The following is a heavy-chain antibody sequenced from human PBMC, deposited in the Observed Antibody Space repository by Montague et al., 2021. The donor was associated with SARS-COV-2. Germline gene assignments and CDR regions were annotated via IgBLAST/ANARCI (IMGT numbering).Heavy chain of an antibody. Sequence: FVSVSCAASGFTFSTYGMTWVRRAPGKGLERVSGISDSGFTTSYADSVQGRFTISRDNSKNTLYLQMDSLRVEDTAVYYCVRVTLTVAASTITNYYMDVGGKGTTVTVSS. CDR3: VRVTLTVAASTITNYYMDV. J-gene: IGHJ6*03. CDR2: ISDSGFTT. V-gene: IGHV3-23*01. D-gene: IGHD5-24*01. CDR1: GFTFSTYG.